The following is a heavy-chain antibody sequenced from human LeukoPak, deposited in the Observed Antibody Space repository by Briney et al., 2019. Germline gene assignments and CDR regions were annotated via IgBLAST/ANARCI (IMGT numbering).Heavy chain of an antibody. D-gene: IGHD3-22*01. J-gene: IGHJ4*02. Sequence: PGGSLRLSCAASGFTFSSYEMNWVRQAPGKGLEWVSYISSSGSTIYYADSVKGRFTISRDNAKNSLYLQMNSLRAEDTAVYYCARDWGYDSSGYYGFDYWGQETLVTVSS. CDR3: ARDWGYDSSGYYGFDY. CDR1: GFTFSSYE. V-gene: IGHV3-48*03. CDR2: ISSSGSTI.